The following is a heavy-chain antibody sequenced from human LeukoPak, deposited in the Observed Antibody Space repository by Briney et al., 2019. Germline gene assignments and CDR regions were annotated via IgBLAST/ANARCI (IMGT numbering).Heavy chain of an antibody. V-gene: IGHV1-8*03. CDR2: MNPNSGNT. CDR1: GYTFTSYD. CDR3: ARAKSSSWSRCYYYMDV. Sequence: GASVKVSCKASGYTFTSYDINWVRQATGHGLEWMGWMNPNSGNTGYAQKFQGRVTITRNTSISTAYMELSSLRSEDTAVYYCARAKSSSWSRCYYYMDVWGKGTTVTVSS. D-gene: IGHD6-13*01. J-gene: IGHJ6*03.